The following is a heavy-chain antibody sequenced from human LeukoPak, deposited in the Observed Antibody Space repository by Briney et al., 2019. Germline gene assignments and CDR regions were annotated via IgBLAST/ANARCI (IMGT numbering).Heavy chain of an antibody. CDR1: GFTFSSYW. V-gene: IGHV3-74*01. D-gene: IGHD6-6*01. CDR3: ARAKPYSSSSLDY. J-gene: IGHJ4*02. CDR2: INSDGSST. Sequence: GGSLRLSCAASGFTFSSYWMHWVRQAPGKELVWVSRINSDGSSTSYADSVKGRFTISRDNAKNTLYLQMNSLRVEDTAVYYCARAKPYSSSSLDYWGQGTLVTVSS.